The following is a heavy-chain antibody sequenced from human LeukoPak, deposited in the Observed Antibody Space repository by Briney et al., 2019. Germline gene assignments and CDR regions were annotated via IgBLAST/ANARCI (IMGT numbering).Heavy chain of an antibody. CDR2: INAGNGNT. V-gene: IGHV1-3*01. Sequence: ASVKVSCKVSGYTLTELSMHWVRQAPGQRLEWMGWINAGNGNTKYSQKFQGRVTITRDTSASTAYMELSSLRSEDTAVYYCARGLVPAAMPDYYYYGMDVWGQGTTVTVSS. CDR1: GYTLTELS. CDR3: ARGLVPAAMPDYYYYGMDV. D-gene: IGHD2-2*01. J-gene: IGHJ6*02.